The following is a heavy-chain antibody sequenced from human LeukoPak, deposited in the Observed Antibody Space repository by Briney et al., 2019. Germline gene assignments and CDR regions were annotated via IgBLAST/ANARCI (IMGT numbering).Heavy chain of an antibody. CDR1: GFTFSSYA. CDR3: VSFYETY. V-gene: IGHV3-30*04. Sequence: GGSLRLSCAASGFTFSSYAMHWVRPAPGKGLEWVAVISYDGSNKYYADSVKGRFTISKDNAKNTVYLQMNSLRAEDTAVYYCVSFYETYWGRGTLVTVSS. CDR2: ISYDGSNK. D-gene: IGHD2/OR15-2a*01. J-gene: IGHJ4*02.